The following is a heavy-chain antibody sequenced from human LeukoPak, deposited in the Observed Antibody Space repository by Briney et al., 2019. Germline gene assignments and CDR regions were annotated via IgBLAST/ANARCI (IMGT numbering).Heavy chain of an antibody. Sequence: SETLSLTCAVYGGSFSGYYWSWIRQPPGKGLEWIGEINHSGSTNYNPSLKSRVTISVDTSKNQFSLKLSFVTAADTAVYYCARFGSGWYYFDHWGQGTLVTVSS. V-gene: IGHV4-34*01. CDR2: INHSGST. CDR3: ARFGSGWYYFDH. CDR1: GGSFSGYY. J-gene: IGHJ4*02. D-gene: IGHD6-19*01.